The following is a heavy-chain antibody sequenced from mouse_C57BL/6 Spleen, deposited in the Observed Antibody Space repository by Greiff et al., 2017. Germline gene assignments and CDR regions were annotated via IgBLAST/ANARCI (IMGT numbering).Heavy chain of an antibody. CDR2: IYPGDGDT. V-gene: IGHV1-80*01. CDR1: GYAFSSYW. CDR3: ARYLLDGYAMDY. J-gene: IGHJ4*01. D-gene: IGHD2-3*01. Sequence: VKLVESGAELVKPGASVKISCKASGYAFSSYWMNWVKQRPGKGLEWIGQIYPGDGDTNYNGKFKGKATLTADKSSSTAYMQLSSLTSEDSAVYFCARYLLDGYAMDYWGQGTSVTVSS.